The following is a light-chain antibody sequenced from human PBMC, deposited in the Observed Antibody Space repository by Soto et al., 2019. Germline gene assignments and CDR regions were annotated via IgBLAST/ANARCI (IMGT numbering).Light chain of an antibody. Sequence: QSALTQPASVSGSPGQSITISCTGTSSDVGGYNYVSWYQQHPGKAPKLIIYDVSYRPSGVSNRFSGSKSGNTASLTISGLQAEDEADYYCSSYTGSSTYVVFGGGTKVTVL. J-gene: IGLJ2*01. V-gene: IGLV2-14*01. CDR2: DVS. CDR3: SSYTGSSTYVV. CDR1: SSDVGGYNY.